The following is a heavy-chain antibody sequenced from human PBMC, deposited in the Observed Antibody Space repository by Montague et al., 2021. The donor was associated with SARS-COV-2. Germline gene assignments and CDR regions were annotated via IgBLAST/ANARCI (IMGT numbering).Heavy chain of an antibody. V-gene: IGHV4-39*01. J-gene: IGHJ4*02. CDR2: VDYSGNT. CDR3: ASMVRAQVYYLDY. Sequence: SETLSLTCTVTGGPISGSSDYWGWIRQSPGKGLEWFASVDYSGNTXYSPSLKSRVTISVDTSKNQFSLKLSSVTAADAAVYYCASMVRAQVYYLDYWGQGTLVTGSS. CDR1: GGPISGSSDY. D-gene: IGHD3-10*01.